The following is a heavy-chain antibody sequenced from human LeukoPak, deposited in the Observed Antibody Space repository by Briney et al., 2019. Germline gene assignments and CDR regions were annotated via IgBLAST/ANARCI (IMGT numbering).Heavy chain of an antibody. CDR2: IYTSGST. CDR1: GGSISSYY. V-gene: IGHV4-4*07. Sequence: SETLSLTCTVSGGSISSYYWSWIRQPAGKGLEWIGRIYTSGSTNYNPSLKSRVTMSIETSKNQFSLKLSSVTAADTAVYYCARDGWFGELLDYWGQGTLVIVPS. CDR3: ARDGWFGELLDY. D-gene: IGHD3-10*01. J-gene: IGHJ4*02.